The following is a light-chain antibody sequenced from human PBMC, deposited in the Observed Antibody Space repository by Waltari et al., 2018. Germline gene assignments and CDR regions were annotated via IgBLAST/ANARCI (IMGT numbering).Light chain of an antibody. V-gene: IGLV2-14*03. CDR3: SSYTSSTVV. Sequence: QSALTQPASVSGSPGQSTTISCTGTSSDVGGSNYVSWYHQHTGKAPKLMIYDVSNRPSGVSNRFSGSKSGNTASLTISGLQAEDEADYYCSSYTSSTVVFGGGTKLTVL. CDR1: SSDVGGSNY. J-gene: IGLJ2*01. CDR2: DVS.